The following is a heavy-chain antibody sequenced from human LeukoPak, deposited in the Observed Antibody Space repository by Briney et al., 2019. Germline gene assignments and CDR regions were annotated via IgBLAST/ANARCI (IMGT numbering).Heavy chain of an antibody. Sequence: SQTLSLTCTVSGVSISGGDNYWSWIRQPPGKGLEWIGYIYYSGSTYYNPSLKSRVTISVDTSKNQFSLKLSSVTAADTAVYYCARARGGDFFDYWGQGTLVTVSS. CDR1: GVSISGGDNY. D-gene: IGHD3-16*01. CDR3: ARARGGDFFDY. CDR2: IYYSGST. V-gene: IGHV4-30-4*01. J-gene: IGHJ4*02.